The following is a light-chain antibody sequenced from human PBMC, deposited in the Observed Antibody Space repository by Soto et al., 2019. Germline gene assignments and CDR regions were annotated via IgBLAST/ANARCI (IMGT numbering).Light chain of an antibody. CDR3: QQFSSYPLT. CDR2: DVS. V-gene: IGKV3-20*01. CDR1: QTVRNNY. Sequence: IVMTQSPGTLSLSPGERATLSCRASQTVRNNYLAWYQQKPGQAPRLLIYDVSSRATGIPDRFSGGGSGTDFTLTISRLEPEDFAVYYCQQFSSYPLTFGGGTKVDIK. J-gene: IGKJ4*01.